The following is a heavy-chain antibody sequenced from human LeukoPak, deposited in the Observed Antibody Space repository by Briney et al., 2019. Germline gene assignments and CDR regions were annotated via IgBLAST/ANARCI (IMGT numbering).Heavy chain of an antibody. CDR2: IYTTGTT. CDR3: ARDVGASNFDS. J-gene: IGHJ4*02. V-gene: IGHV4-4*07. D-gene: IGHD1-26*01. CDR1: GDSITSYY. Sequence: SETLSPTCTVSGDSITSYYWSWIRQSAEKGLEWIGRIYTTGTTNYNPSLKGRVTVSVDTSKNQFFLKLRSVTAADTAVYYCARDVGASNFDSWGQGVQVTVSS.